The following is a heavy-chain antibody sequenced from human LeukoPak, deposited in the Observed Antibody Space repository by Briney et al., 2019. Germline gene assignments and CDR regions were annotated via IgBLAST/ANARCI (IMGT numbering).Heavy chain of an antibody. J-gene: IGHJ4*02. V-gene: IGHV3-53*01. D-gene: IGHD2-2*01. CDR1: GFTVSSNS. CDR2: IYSDNT. Sequence: GGSLRLSCTVSGFTVSSNSMSWVRQAPGKGLEWVSFIYSDNTHYADSVKGRFTISRDNSKNTLYLQMNSLRAEDTAVYYCAKGFYCSSSTCLDYWGQGTLVTVSS. CDR3: AKGFYCSSSTCLDY.